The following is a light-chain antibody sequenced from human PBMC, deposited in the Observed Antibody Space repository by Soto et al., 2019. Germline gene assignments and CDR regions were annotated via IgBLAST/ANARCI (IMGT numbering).Light chain of an antibody. J-gene: IGKJ4*01. CDR2: HAS. V-gene: IGKV3-20*01. CDR3: QQYASSPLT. CDR1: QSVGRDY. Sequence: EIVLTQSPGTLSLSPGERATLPCRASQSVGRDYLAWYQQKPGQAPRLLIYHASNRATGIPDRFSGSGSGTDFTLTISRLEPEDFADVYCQQYASSPLTFGGGTKVEIK.